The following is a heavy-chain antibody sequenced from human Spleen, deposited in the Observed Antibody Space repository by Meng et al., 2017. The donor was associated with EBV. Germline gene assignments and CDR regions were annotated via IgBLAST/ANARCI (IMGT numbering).Heavy chain of an antibody. CDR3: ARDLNSHSSGYYSNWFDP. J-gene: IGHJ5*02. V-gene: IGHV4-39*07. CDR2: IYYSGRT. CDR1: GVSIGSGDYY. D-gene: IGHD3-22*01. Sequence: QLQLQESGPGLAKPSETLSLPCTVSGVSIGSGDYYWGWIRQPPGKGLEWIGNIYYSGRTYDNPSLTSRVTMSVDTSKNQFSLKLSSVTAADTAVYYCARDLNSHSSGYYSNWFDPWGQGTLVTVSS.